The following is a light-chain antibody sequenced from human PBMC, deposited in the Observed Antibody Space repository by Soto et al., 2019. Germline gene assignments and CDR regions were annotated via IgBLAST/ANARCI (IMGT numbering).Light chain of an antibody. Sequence: DIQMTQSPSTLSASVGDRVTITCRASQSISNWLAWYQQKPGKAPKLLIYKASSLESGVPSTFSGSGSGTEFTRTINSLQPDDFATYYCQQYNNYWTFGQGTKVEIK. J-gene: IGKJ1*01. V-gene: IGKV1-5*03. CDR2: KAS. CDR1: QSISNW. CDR3: QQYNNYWT.